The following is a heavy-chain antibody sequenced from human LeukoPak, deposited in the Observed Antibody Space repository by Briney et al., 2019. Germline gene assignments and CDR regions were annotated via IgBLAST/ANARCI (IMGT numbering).Heavy chain of an antibody. CDR3: ARDLPSDTAMALDY. CDR1: GFTFSSYG. Sequence: PGRSLRLSCAASGFTFSSYGMHWVRQAPGKGLEWVAVISYDGSNKYYADSVKGRFTISRDNSKNTLYLQMNSLRAEDTAVYYCARDLPSDTAMALDYWGQGTLVTVSS. J-gene: IGHJ4*02. D-gene: IGHD5-18*01. CDR2: ISYDGSNK. V-gene: IGHV3-30*03.